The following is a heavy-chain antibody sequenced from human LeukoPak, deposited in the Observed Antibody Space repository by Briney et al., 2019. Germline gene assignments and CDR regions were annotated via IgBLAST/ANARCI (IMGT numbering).Heavy chain of an antibody. D-gene: IGHD1-26*01. CDR2: INHSGST. CDR3: ARPPTHNSGSYYY. V-gene: IGHV4-34*01. Sequence: SETLSLTCAVYGGSFSGYYWSWIRQPPGKGLEWIGEINHSGSTNYNPSLKSRVTISVDTSENQFSLKLSSVTAADTAVYHCARPPTHNSGSYYYWGQGTLVTVSS. J-gene: IGHJ4*02. CDR1: GGSFSGYY.